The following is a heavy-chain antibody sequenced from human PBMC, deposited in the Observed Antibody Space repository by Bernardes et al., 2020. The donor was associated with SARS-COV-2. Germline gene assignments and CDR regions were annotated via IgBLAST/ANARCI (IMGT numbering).Heavy chain of an antibody. Sequence: LRLSCAASGFTFNNYAMHWVRQAPGKGLEFVSAISNYGSSTYYGNSVKGRFTISRDNVQSTLYLQMGSLRAEDKGVYYCARGNSGYEYRDRYLDYWGQGTLVTVSS. V-gene: IGHV3-64*01. CDR2: ISNYGSST. D-gene: IGHD5-12*01. CDR3: ARGNSGYEYRDRYLDY. J-gene: IGHJ4*02. CDR1: GFTFNNYA.